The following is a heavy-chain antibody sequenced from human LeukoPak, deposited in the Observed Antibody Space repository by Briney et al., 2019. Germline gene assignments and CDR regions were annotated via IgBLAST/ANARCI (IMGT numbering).Heavy chain of an antibody. Sequence: PSETLSLTCTVSGGSISSGGHYWSWIRQPPGKGLEWIGYIYCSGSTNYNPSLKSRVTISVDTSKNQFSLKLSSVTAADTAVYYCARLEYQLLYDLDDAFDIWGQGTMVTVSS. CDR3: ARLEYQLLYDLDDAFDI. CDR1: GGSISSGGHY. CDR2: IYCSGST. D-gene: IGHD2-2*02. J-gene: IGHJ3*02. V-gene: IGHV4-61*08.